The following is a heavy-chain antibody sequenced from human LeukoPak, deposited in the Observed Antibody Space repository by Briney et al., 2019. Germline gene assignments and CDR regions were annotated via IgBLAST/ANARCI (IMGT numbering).Heavy chain of an antibody. CDR3: ARIIVGAREGYFDY. J-gene: IGHJ4*02. D-gene: IGHD1-26*01. Sequence: ASVKVSCKASGYTFTNYGNSWVRQAPGQGLEWMGWISAYNGNTNYAQKFQGRVTITADKSTSTAYMELSSLRSEDTAVYYCARIIVGAREGYFDYWGQGTLVTVSS. CDR2: ISAYNGNT. V-gene: IGHV1-18*01. CDR1: GYTFTNYG.